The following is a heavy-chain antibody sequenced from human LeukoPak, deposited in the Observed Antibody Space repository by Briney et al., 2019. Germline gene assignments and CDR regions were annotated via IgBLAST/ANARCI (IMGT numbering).Heavy chain of an antibody. D-gene: IGHD4-17*01. J-gene: IGHJ4*02. CDR1: GGSFSGYY. CDR2: INHSGST. Sequence: SSETLSLTCAVYGGSFSGYYWSWIRQPPGKGLEWIGEINHSGSTNYNPSLKSRVTISVDTSKNQFSLKLSSVTAADTAVYYCARTYGDYSFAFDYWGQGTLVTVSS. V-gene: IGHV4-34*01. CDR3: ARTYGDYSFAFDY.